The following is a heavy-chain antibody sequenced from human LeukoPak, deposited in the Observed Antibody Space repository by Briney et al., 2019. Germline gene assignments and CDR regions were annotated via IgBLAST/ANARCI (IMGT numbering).Heavy chain of an antibody. D-gene: IGHD6-19*01. Sequence: GGSLRLSCVASGFTFSSYSMNWVRQAPGKGLEWVSSISSSSSYIYYADSVKGRFTISRDNAKNSLYLQMNSLRAEDTAVYYCARGGAVAVYDAFDIWGQGTMVTVSS. V-gene: IGHV3-21*01. CDR2: ISSSSSYI. CDR1: GFTFSSYS. J-gene: IGHJ3*02. CDR3: ARGGAVAVYDAFDI.